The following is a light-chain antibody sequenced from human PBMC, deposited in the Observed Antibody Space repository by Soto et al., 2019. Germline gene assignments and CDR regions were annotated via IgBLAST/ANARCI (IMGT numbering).Light chain of an antibody. CDR2: RPS. V-gene: IGKV3-15*01. CDR3: QHCNVWPHT. Sequence: EILLTQYPATLAVSPGEGATLSCRASQSVRDNLAWYQQKPGQAPRLIIYRPSTSATGFPARFSGNGSGTEFTLTFSSLQSEHISDYFCQHCNVWPHTFGQGTKLAIK. J-gene: IGKJ2*01. CDR1: QSVRDN.